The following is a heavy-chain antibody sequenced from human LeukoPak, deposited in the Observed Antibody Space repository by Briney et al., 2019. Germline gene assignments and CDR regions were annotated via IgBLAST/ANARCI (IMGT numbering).Heavy chain of an antibody. Sequence: SETLSLTCTVSGYSINNNYYWDWIRQPPGKGLEWIASIYHSGTTYYNPALKSRVTISLDSSKNQFSLKLSSVTAADTAVYYCAKDNLSLREDWGQGTLVTVSS. CDR2: IYHSGTT. D-gene: IGHD3-16*01. CDR3: AKDNLSLRED. J-gene: IGHJ4*02. CDR1: GYSINNNYY. V-gene: IGHV4-38-2*02.